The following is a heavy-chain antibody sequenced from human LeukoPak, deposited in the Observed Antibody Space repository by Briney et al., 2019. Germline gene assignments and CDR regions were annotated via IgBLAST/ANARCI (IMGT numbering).Heavy chain of an antibody. J-gene: IGHJ6*02. CDR3: AKKTVLRSYYYYGMDV. V-gene: IGHV3-23*01. CDR2: ISGSGGST. CDR1: GFTFSSYA. D-gene: IGHD3-3*01. Sequence: GGSPRLSCAASGFTFSSYAMSWVRQAPGKGLEWVSAISGSGGSTYYADSVKGRFTISRDNSKNTLYLQMNSLRAEDTAVYYCAKKTVLRSYYYYGMDVWGQGTTVTVSS.